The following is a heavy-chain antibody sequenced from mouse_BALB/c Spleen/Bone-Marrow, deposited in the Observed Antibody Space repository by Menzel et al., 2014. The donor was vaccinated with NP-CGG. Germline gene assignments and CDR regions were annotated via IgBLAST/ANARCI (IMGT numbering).Heavy chain of an antibody. CDR3: ARFTMITTGDVMDY. V-gene: IGHV5-9-3*01. CDR2: INNGGINT. D-gene: IGHD2-4*01. J-gene: IGHJ4*01. CDR1: GFTFSSYA. Sequence: EVQRVESGGGLVKPGGSLKLSCAVSGFTFSSYAMSWVRQTPEKRLEWVAAINNGGINTCYLDSVKGRFTISRDNAKNTLYLQMSSLKSEDTAMYYCARFTMITTGDVMDYWGQGTSVTVSS.